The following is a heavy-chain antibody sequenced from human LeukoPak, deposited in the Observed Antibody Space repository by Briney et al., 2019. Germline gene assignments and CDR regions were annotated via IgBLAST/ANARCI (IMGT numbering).Heavy chain of an antibody. CDR1: GFTLSSYS. CDR3: ARATQYCSGGSCYDTWFDP. D-gene: IGHD2-15*01. J-gene: IGHJ5*02. CDR2: ISSRSSYR. V-gene: IGHV3-21*01. Sequence: PGGSLRLSCAASGFTLSSYSMNWVRQAPGKGLEWVSSISSRSSYRYYADSMKGRFTISRDNAKNSLYLQMNSLRAEDTAVYYCARATQYCSGGSCYDTWFDPWGQGTLVTVSS.